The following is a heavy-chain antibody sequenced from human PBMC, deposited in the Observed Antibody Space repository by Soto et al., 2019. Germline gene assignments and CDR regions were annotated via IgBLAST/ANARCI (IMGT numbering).Heavy chain of an antibody. CDR1: GYSISSGYS. D-gene: IGHD3-9*01. Sequence: PXETLSLTCSVSGYSISSGYSWGWIRQPPVKGLEWVGSIYRSGSTYYNPSLKSRVSISLDTSKNQFSLKLSSVTAADTAVYYCAREWNPSDILTGYHDYWGQGTLVTVSS. V-gene: IGHV4-38-2*02. CDR3: AREWNPSDILTGYHDY. J-gene: IGHJ4*02. CDR2: IYRSGST.